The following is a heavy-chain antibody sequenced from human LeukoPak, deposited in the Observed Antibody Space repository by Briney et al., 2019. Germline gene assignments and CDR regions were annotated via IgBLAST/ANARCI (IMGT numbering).Heavy chain of an antibody. V-gene: IGHV1-18*01. Sequence: ASVKVSCKASGYTFTSYGISWVRQAPGQGLEWMGWISAYNGNTNYAQKLQGRVTMTTDTSTSTAYMELRSLRSDDTAVYYCARGVGQWLVPQTWFDPWGQGTLVTVSS. CDR1: GYTFTSYG. J-gene: IGHJ5*02. D-gene: IGHD6-19*01. CDR3: ARGVGQWLVPQTWFDP. CDR2: ISAYNGNT.